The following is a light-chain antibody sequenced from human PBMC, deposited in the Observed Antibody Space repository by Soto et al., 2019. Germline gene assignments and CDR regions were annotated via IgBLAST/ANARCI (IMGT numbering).Light chain of an antibody. Sequence: QSALTQPPSASGSPGQSVTISCTGTSSDVGGYNYVSWYQQLPGKAPKLMIYEVSKRPSGVPDRFSGSKSGNTASLTVSGLQAEDEADYYCSSYVGSNNFVFGTGTKVTVL. CDR2: EVS. V-gene: IGLV2-8*01. J-gene: IGLJ1*01. CDR1: SSDVGGYNY. CDR3: SSYVGSNNFV.